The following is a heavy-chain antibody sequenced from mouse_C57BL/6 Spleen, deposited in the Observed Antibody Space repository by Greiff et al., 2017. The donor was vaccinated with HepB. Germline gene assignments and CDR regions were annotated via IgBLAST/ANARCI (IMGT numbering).Heavy chain of an antibody. D-gene: IGHD3-2*02. Sequence: VQLQQSGPELVKPGASVKISCKASGYTFTDYYMNWVKQSHGKSLEWIGDINPNNGGTSYNQKVKGKATLTVDKSSSTAYMELSSLTSEDSAVYYCARRQLRLRGAMDYWGQGTSVTVSS. J-gene: IGHJ4*01. CDR2: INPNNGGT. V-gene: IGHV1-26*01. CDR1: GYTFTDYY. CDR3: ARRQLRLRGAMDY.